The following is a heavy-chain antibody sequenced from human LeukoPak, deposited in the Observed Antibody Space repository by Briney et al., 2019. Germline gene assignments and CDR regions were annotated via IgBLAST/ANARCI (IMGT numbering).Heavy chain of an antibody. CDR1: GYTFTSYD. CDR3: ARVVLWFGESYNWFDP. V-gene: IGHV1-8*01. J-gene: IGHJ5*02. Sequence: GASVKVSCKASGYTFTSYDINWVRQATGQGLEWMGWMNPNSGNTGYAQKFQGRVTMTRNTSISTANMELSSLRSEDTAVYYCARVVLWFGESYNWFDPWGQGTLVTVSS. D-gene: IGHD3-10*01. CDR2: MNPNSGNT.